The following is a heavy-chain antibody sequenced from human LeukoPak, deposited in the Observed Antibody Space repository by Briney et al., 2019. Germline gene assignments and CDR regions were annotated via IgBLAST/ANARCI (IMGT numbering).Heavy chain of an antibody. J-gene: IGHJ5*02. CDR3: AKILLWFGEFDWFDP. Sequence: GGSLRLSCAASGFTFSSYAMSWVRQAPGKGLEWVSAISGSGGSTYCADSVKGRFTISRDNSKNTLYLQMNSLRAEDTAVYYCAKILLWFGEFDWFDPWGQGTLVTVSS. V-gene: IGHV3-23*01. D-gene: IGHD3-10*01. CDR2: ISGSGGST. CDR1: GFTFSSYA.